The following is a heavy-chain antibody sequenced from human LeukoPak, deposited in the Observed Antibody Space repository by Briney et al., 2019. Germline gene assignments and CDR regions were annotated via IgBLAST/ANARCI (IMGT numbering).Heavy chain of an antibody. CDR1: GYTFTSYD. V-gene: IGHV1-8*01. D-gene: IGHD6-13*01. CDR2: MKPNSGNT. J-gene: IGHJ5*02. Sequence: ASVKVSCKASGYTFTSYDINWVRQATGQGLEWMGWMKPNSGNTGYAQKFQGRVTMTRNTSISTAYMELRSLRSEDTAVYYCARERAAAGMARTYWFDPWGQGTLVTVSS. CDR3: ARERAAAGMARTYWFDP.